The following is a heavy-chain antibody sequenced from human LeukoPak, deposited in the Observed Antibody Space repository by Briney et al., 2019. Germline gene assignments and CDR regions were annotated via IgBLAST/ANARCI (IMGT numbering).Heavy chain of an antibody. J-gene: IGHJ4*02. D-gene: IGHD6-6*01. Sequence: SETLSLTCTVSGGSISSSSYYWGWIRQPPGKGLEWIGSIYHSGSTYYNPSLKSRVTISVDTSKNQFSLKLSSVTAADTAVYYCARVGGARLDYWGQGTLVTVSS. CDR2: IYHSGST. CDR3: ARVGGARLDY. CDR1: GGSISSSSYY. V-gene: IGHV4-39*07.